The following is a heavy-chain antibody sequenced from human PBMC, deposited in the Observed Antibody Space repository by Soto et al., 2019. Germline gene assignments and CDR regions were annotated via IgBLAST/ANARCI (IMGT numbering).Heavy chain of an antibody. Sequence: QVQLVQSGAEVKKPGASVKVSCKASGYTFPSYGISWVRQAPGQGLEWMGWISAYNGNTNYAQKLQGRVTMTTETPTSTAYMELRRKRYYDMAVYYCASDTNYFDYWGQGTLVTVSS. V-gene: IGHV1-18*03. CDR1: GYTFPSYG. CDR2: ISAYNGNT. CDR3: ASDTNYFDY. D-gene: IGHD1-26*01. J-gene: IGHJ4*02.